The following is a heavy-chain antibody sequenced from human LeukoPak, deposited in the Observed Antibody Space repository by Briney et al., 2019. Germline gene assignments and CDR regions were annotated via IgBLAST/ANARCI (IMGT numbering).Heavy chain of an antibody. J-gene: IGHJ2*01. CDR2: TYYRSKWFN. CDR3: ARSRNKYFDL. V-gene: IGHV6-1*01. CDR1: GDSVSSNSAA. Sequence: SQTLSLTRAISGDSVSSNSAAWNWIRLSPSRGLEWLGRTYYRSKWFNDYAVSVNSPITINADTSKNQFSLQLNSVTPEDTAVYYCARSRNKYFDLWGRGTLVTVSS.